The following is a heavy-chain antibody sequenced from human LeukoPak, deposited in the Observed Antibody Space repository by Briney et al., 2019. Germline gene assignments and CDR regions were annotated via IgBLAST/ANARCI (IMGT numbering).Heavy chain of an antibody. D-gene: IGHD6-25*01. V-gene: IGHV4-59*01. CDR1: GASISGYY. CDR2: VYYTGTT. Sequence: SETLSLTCTVSGASISGYYWSWIRQPPGKGLEWIGYVYYTGTTTYNPSLTSRLTISIDTSKNQFSLSLSSVTPADTAVYYCTTVKAAAALDSWGQGTLVTVSS. CDR3: TTVKAAAALDS. J-gene: IGHJ4*02.